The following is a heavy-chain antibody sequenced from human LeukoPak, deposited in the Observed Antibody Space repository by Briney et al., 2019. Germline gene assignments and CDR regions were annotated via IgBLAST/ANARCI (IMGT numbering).Heavy chain of an antibody. CDR2: INWNGGST. D-gene: IGHD3-3*01. CDR3: ARRGYDFWSGYSTGETYYFDY. Sequence: PGGFLRLSCSASGFTFDDYGMSWVRHAPGKGLEWVSGINWNGGSTGYADSVKGRFTISRDNAKNSLYLQMNSLRAEDTALYYCARRGYDFWSGYSTGETYYFDYWGQGTLVTVSS. V-gene: IGHV3-20*04. J-gene: IGHJ4*02. CDR1: GFTFDDYG.